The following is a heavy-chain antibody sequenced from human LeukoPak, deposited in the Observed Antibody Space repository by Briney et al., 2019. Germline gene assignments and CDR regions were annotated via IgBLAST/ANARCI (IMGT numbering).Heavy chain of an antibody. CDR2: ISAYNGNT. Sequence: ASVKVSCKASGYTFTSYGIIWVRQAPGQGLEWMGWISAYNGNTNYAQKLQGRVTMTTDTSTSTAYMELRSLRSDDTAVYYCARSIAARSPFDYWGQGTLVTVSS. CDR1: GYTFTSYG. V-gene: IGHV1-18*01. CDR3: ARSIAARSPFDY. D-gene: IGHD6-6*01. J-gene: IGHJ4*02.